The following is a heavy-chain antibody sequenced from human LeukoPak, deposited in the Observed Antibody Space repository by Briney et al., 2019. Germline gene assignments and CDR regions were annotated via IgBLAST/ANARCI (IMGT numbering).Heavy chain of an antibody. CDR3: ARDKPAAIRVDRYYYYGMDV. CDR1: GFTFSSYG. CDR2: ISYDGSNK. Sequence: PGGSLRLSCAASGFTFSSYGMHWVRQAPGKGLEWVAVISYDGSNKYYADSVKGRFTISRDNSKNTLYLQMNSLRAEDTAVYYCARDKPAAIRVDRYYYYGMDVWGKGTTVTVSS. D-gene: IGHD2-2*01. J-gene: IGHJ6*04. V-gene: IGHV3-30*03.